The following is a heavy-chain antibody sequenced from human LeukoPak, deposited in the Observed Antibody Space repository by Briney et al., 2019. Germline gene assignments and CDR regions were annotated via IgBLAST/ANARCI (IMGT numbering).Heavy chain of an antibody. CDR2: ISGSGGST. V-gene: IGHV3-23*01. CDR1: GFTFSGYA. J-gene: IGHJ4*02. Sequence: GGSLRLSCAASGFTFSGYAMTWVRQAPGKGLEWVSAISGSGGSTYYADSVKGRFTISRDNSKNTVYLHMNSLSAEDTAVYYCARDSSGWYRGYFDYWGQGTLVTVSS. CDR3: ARDSSGWYRGYFDY. D-gene: IGHD6-19*01.